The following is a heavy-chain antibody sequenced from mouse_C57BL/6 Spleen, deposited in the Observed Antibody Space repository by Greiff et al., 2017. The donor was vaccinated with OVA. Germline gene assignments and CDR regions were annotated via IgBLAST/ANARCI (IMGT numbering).Heavy chain of an antibody. J-gene: IGHJ4*01. CDR1: GYAFSSYW. D-gene: IGHD2-4*01. V-gene: IGHV1-80*01. CDR2: IYPGDGDT. Sequence: LVESGAELVKPGASVKISCKASGYAFSSYWMNWVKQRPGKGLEWIGQIYPGDGDTNYNGKFKGKATLTADKSSSTAYMQLSSLTSEDSAVYFCARSYNDYLYYAMDYWGQGTSVTVSS. CDR3: ARSYNDYLYYAMDY.